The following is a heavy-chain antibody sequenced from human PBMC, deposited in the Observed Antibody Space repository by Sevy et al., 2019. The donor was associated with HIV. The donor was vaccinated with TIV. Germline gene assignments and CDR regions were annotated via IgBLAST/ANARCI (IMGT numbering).Heavy chain of an antibody. J-gene: IGHJ4*02. Sequence: GGSLRLSCAASGFPFSYYWMHWVRQAPGKGLEWVATINQDESTKFYVDSMKGRFTVSRDNAKNSLYLLMNSLRAEDTAIYYCVADYSAGWAFGSRGQGTLVTVSS. V-gene: IGHV3-7*03. D-gene: IGHD6-19*01. CDR2: INQDESTK. CDR1: GFPFSYYW. CDR3: VADYSAGWAFGS.